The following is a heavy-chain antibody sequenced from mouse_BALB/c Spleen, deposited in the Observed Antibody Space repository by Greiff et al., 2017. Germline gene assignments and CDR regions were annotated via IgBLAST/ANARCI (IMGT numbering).Heavy chain of an antibody. Sequence: VKLQESGPGLVQPSQSLSITCTVSGFSLTSYGVHWVRQSPGKGLEWLGVIWSGGSTDYNAAFISRLSISKDNSKSQVFFKMNSLQANDTAIYYCARTHYYGSTYWYFDVWGAGTTVTVSS. J-gene: IGHJ1*01. V-gene: IGHV2-2*02. CDR2: IWSGGST. D-gene: IGHD1-1*01. CDR3: ARTHYYGSTYWYFDV. CDR1: GFSLTSYG.